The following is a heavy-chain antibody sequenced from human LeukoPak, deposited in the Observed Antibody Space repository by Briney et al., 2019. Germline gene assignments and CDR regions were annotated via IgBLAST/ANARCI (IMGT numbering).Heavy chain of an antibody. D-gene: IGHD5-18*01. V-gene: IGHV4-34*01. CDR3: AIAPRRGYSYDHYYFDY. CDR1: GGSFSGYY. J-gene: IGHJ4*02. CDR2: INHSGST. Sequence: SETLSLTCAVYGGSFSGYYWSWIRQPPGKGLEWIGEINHSGSTNYNPSLKSRVTISVDTSKNQFSLKLSSVTAADTAVYYCAIAPRRGYSYDHYYFDYWGQGTLVTVSS.